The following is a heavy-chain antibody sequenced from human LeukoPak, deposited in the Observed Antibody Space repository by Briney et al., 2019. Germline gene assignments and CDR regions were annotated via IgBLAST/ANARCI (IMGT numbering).Heavy chain of an antibody. CDR1: GFTFSSYG. V-gene: IGHV3-30*03. J-gene: IGHJ4*02. D-gene: IGHD5-24*01. Sequence: GGSLRLSCAASGFTFSSYGMHWVRQAPGKGLEWVAVISYDGVNKYYADSVKGRFTISRDNSKNTLYLQMSGLSAEDTAVYYCARVPPYGDGCNSFDYWGQGTLVTVSS. CDR2: ISYDGVNK. CDR3: ARVPPYGDGCNSFDY.